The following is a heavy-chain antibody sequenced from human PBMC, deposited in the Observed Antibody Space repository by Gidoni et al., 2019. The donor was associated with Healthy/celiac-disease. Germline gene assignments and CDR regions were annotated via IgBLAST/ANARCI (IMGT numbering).Heavy chain of an antibody. CDR3: ARDLGSYYTSVVY. V-gene: IGHV3-48*03. D-gene: IGHD1-26*01. CDR2: ISSSGSTI. J-gene: IGHJ4*02. Sequence: EVQLVESGGGLVQPGGSLRLSCAASGFTFSSYEMNWVRQAPGKGLEWVSYISSSGSTIYYADSVKGRFTISRDNAKNSLYLQMNSLRAEDTAVYYCARDLGSYYTSVVYWGQGTLVTVSS. CDR1: GFTFSSYE.